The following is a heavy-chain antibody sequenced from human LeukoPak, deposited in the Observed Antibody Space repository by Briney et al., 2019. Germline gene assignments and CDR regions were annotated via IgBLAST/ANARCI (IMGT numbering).Heavy chain of an antibody. Sequence: SETLSLTYTVPGYPISSGYYWGWTRQPPRNGLEWIASIYHSGSTYYNPPLKSRVTISVDPSQIQFSLKMSSVTPADQAVYYCAREIRCSSTSCYYYYYYMDVWGKGTTVTVSS. J-gene: IGHJ6*03. CDR2: IYHSGST. V-gene: IGHV4-38-2*02. CDR3: AREIRCSSTSCYYYYYYMDV. CDR1: GYPISSGYY. D-gene: IGHD2-2*01.